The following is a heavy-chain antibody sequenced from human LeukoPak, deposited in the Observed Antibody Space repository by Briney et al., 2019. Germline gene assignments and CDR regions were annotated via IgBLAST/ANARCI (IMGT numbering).Heavy chain of an antibody. D-gene: IGHD6-19*01. CDR3: ARDLDSSVEQVDY. CDR1: EGTFSSYA. V-gene: IGHV1-69*04. Sequence: GASVKVSCKASEGTFSSYAISWVRQAPGQGLEWMGRIIPILGIANYAQKFQGRVTITADKSTSTDYMELSSLRSEDTAVYYCARDLDSSVEQVDYWGQGTLVTVSS. CDR2: IIPILGIA. J-gene: IGHJ4*02.